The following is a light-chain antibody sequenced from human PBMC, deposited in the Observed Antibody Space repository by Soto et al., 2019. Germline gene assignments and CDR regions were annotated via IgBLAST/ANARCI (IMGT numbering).Light chain of an antibody. CDR3: QHYDSYSRT. CDR2: DAS. CDR1: QSINNW. J-gene: IGKJ1*01. V-gene: IGKV1-5*01. Sequence: DMQISHSPSTLSASVLYRVTITCRASQSINNWVAWYQQKPGIAPKLLIYDASSLESGVPSRFSGSGSGTEFTLTISSLQPDDFATYYCQHYDSYSRTFGLGTKVDIK.